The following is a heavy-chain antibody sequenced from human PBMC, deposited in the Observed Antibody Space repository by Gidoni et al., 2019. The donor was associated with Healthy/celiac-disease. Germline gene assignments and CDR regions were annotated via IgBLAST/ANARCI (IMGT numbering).Heavy chain of an antibody. J-gene: IGHJ3*02. CDR1: GFTFSSYE. Sequence: EVQLVESGGGLVQPGGSLRLSCAASGFTFSSYEMNWVRQAPGKGLEWVSYISSSGSTIYYADSVKGRFTISRDNAKNSLYLQMNSLRAEDTAVYYCAREGYDILTGLNAFDIWGQGTMVTVSS. CDR2: ISSSGSTI. V-gene: IGHV3-48*03. D-gene: IGHD3-9*01. CDR3: AREGYDILTGLNAFDI.